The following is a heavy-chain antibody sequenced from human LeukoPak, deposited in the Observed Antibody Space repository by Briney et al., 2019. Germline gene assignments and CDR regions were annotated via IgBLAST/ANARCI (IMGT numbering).Heavy chain of an antibody. V-gene: IGHV1-18*01. CDR3: ARDRLRFLGGTVDY. CDR1: GYTFTSYG. CDR2: ISAYNGNT. Sequence: GASVKVSCKASGYTFTSYGISWVRQAPGQGLEWMGWISAYNGNTNYAQKLQGRVTITTDTSTSTAYMELRILRSDDTAVYYCARDRLRFLGGTVDYWGQGTLVTVSS. J-gene: IGHJ4*02. D-gene: IGHD3-3*01.